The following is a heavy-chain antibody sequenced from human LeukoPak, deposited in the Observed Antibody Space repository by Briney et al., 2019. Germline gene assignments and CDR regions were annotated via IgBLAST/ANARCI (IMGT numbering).Heavy chain of an antibody. CDR3: VREGDSSGYLGYYGMDV. V-gene: IGHV3-53*01. CDR1: GFTVSSNY. D-gene: IGHD6-19*01. CDR2: IYSGGST. J-gene: IGHJ6*02. Sequence: GGSLRLSCAASGFTVSSNYMSWVRQAPGKGLEWVSVIYSGGSTNYADSVKGRFTISRDNSKNTLYLQMNSLRAEDTAVYYCVREGDSSGYLGYYGMDVWGQGTTVTVSS.